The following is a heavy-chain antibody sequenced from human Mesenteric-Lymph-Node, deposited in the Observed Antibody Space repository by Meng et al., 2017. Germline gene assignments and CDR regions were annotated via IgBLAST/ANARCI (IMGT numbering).Heavy chain of an antibody. CDR3: ARDQDTAMVRADAFDI. Sequence: SVKVSCKASGGTFSSYAISWVRQAPGQGLEWMGGIIPIFGTANYAQKFQGRVTITADESTSTAYMELSSLRSEDTAVYYCARDQDTAMVRADAFDIWGQGTMVTVSS. J-gene: IGHJ3*02. CDR2: IIPIFGTA. CDR1: GGTFSSYA. V-gene: IGHV1-69*13. D-gene: IGHD5-18*01.